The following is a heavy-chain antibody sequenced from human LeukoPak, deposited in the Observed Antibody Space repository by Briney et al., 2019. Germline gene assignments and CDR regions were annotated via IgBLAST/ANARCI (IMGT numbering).Heavy chain of an antibody. J-gene: IGHJ4*02. CDR2: ISGSGGST. Sequence: GGSLRLSCAASGFTFSNYAMRWVRQAPGKGLEWVSAISGSGGSTYYADSVKGRFTISRDNSKNTLYLQMNSLRAEDTAVYYCAKTPSYYDSSGYYSFDYWGQGTLVTVSS. D-gene: IGHD3-22*01. CDR1: GFTFSNYA. CDR3: AKTPSYYDSSGYYSFDY. V-gene: IGHV3-23*01.